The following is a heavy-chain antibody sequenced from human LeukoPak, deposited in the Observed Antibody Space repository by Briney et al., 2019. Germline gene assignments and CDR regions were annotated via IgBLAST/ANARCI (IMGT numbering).Heavy chain of an antibody. CDR3: ARADYGGNLFFDY. CDR2: ISYDGSNK. J-gene: IGHJ4*02. D-gene: IGHD4-23*01. V-gene: IGHV3-30-3*01. Sequence: GGSLRLSCAASGFTFSSYAMHWVRQAPGKGLEWVAVISYDGSNKYYADSVKGRFTISRDNSKNTLYLQMNSLRAEDTAVYYCARADYGGNLFFDYWGQGALVTVSS. CDR1: GFTFSSYA.